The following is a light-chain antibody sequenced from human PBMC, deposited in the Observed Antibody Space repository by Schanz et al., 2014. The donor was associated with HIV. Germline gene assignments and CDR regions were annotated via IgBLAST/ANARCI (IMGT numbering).Light chain of an antibody. V-gene: IGKV1-5*03. CDR2: KAT. CDR1: QSISTW. CDR3: QQLNSYPHT. J-gene: IGKJ4*01. Sequence: DIQMTQSPSTLSASVGDRLTITCRASQSISTWLAWYQQKPGKAPKVLIYKATTLESGVPSRFSGSGSGTDFTLTIGSLQPEDFATYYCQQLNSYPHTFGGGTKVEIK.